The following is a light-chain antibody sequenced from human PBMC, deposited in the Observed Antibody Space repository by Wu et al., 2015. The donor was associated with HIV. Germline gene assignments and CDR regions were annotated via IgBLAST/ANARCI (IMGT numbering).Light chain of an antibody. CDR3: QQYGGTSPT. Sequence: PGETAHPSLVGPARVWPLLVMIILPGINKKPGQAPKLLIYSASRRATDIPDRFVGRGSGTEFTLTIAKVEPDDFAVHHCQQYGGTSPTFGQGTRLDNK. CDR2: SAS. J-gene: IGKJ5*01. V-gene: IGKV3-20*01. CDR1: RVWPLLVMI.